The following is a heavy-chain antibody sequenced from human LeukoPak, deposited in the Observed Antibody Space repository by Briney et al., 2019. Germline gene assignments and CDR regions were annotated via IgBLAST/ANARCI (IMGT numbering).Heavy chain of an antibody. Sequence: GGSLRLSCAASGFSFSTFWMSWVRKAPGKGLEWVANTKGDDSEKYYVESVQGRFTISRDNAKNSLYLHMNSLRAEDTALYYCARSGYSYALDHWGQGSLVVVSS. CDR1: GFSFSTFW. CDR3: ARSGYSYALDH. J-gene: IGHJ1*01. V-gene: IGHV3-7*01. CDR2: TKGDDSEK. D-gene: IGHD5-18*01.